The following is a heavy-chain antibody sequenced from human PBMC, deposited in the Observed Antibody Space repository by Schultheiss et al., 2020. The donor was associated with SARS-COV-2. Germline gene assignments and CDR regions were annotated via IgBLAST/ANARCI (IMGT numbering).Heavy chain of an antibody. CDR3: ARGGYSGYFFDAFDI. V-gene: IGHV4-31*03. Sequence: SETLSLTCTVSGGSINSDSHFWSWIRQHPGKGLEWIGYIYYSGSTYYNPSLKSRVTISVDTSKNQFSLKLSSVTAADTAVYYCARGGYSGYFFDAFDIWGQGTMVTVSS. D-gene: IGHD5-12*01. J-gene: IGHJ3*02. CDR1: GGSINSDSHF. CDR2: IYYSGST.